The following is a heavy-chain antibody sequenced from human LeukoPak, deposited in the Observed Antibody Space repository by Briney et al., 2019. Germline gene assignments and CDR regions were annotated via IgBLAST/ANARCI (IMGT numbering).Heavy chain of an antibody. J-gene: IGHJ3*02. D-gene: IGHD3-10*02. CDR2: IYSGGST. Sequence: PGGSLRLSCAASGFTVSSNYMSWVRQAPGKGLEWVSVIYSGGSTYYADSVKGRFTISRDNSKNTLYLQMNSLRAEDTAVYYCARDGEEMFGGAFDIWGQGTMVTVSS. CDR1: GFTVSSNY. CDR3: ARDGEEMFGGAFDI. V-gene: IGHV3-53*01.